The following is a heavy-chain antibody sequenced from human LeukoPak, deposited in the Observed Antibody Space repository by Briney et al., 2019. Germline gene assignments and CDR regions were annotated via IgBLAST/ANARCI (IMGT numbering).Heavy chain of an antibody. J-gene: IGHJ4*02. V-gene: IGHV3-23*01. CDR1: GFTFSSYA. CDR2: ISGSGGST. Sequence: GGSLRLSCAASGFTFSSYAMSWVRQAPGKGLEWVSAISGSGGSTYYADSVKGRFTISRDNSKNTLYLQMNSLRAEDTAVYYCAKDRYRCSSTSCYMLYFDYWGQRTLVTVSS. D-gene: IGHD2-2*02. CDR3: AKDRYRCSSTSCYMLYFDY.